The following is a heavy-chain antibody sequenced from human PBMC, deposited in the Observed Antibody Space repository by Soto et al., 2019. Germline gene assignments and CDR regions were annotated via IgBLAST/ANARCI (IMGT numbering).Heavy chain of an antibody. CDR3: ARGPYSSGWFDY. CDR2: MSPNSGNT. CDR1: GYTFTSYD. V-gene: IGHV1-8*01. D-gene: IGHD6-19*01. J-gene: IGHJ4*02. Sequence: SVKGSCKASGYTFTSYDINWVRQATGQGLEWMGWMSPNSGNTGYAQKFQGRVTMTRNTSISTAYMELSSLRSEDTAVYYCARGPYSSGWFDYWGQGTLVTVSS.